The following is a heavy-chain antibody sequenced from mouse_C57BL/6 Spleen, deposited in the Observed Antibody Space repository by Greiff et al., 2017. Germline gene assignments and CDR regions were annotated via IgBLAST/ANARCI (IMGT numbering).Heavy chain of an antibody. CDR1: GFTFSSYG. Sequence: VQLQQSGGDLVKPGGSLKLSCAASGFTFSSYGMSWVRQTPDQRLEWVATISSGGSYTYYPDSVKGRFTISRDNAKNTLYLQMSSLKSEDTAVYYCARHSYDGYYPYWGQGTTLTVSS. CDR2: ISSGGSYT. CDR3: ARHSYDGYYPY. D-gene: IGHD2-3*01. V-gene: IGHV5-6*01. J-gene: IGHJ2*01.